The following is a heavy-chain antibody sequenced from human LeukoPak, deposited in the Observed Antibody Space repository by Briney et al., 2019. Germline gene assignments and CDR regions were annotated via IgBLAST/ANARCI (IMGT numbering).Heavy chain of an antibody. V-gene: IGHV1-2*06. CDR3: ARVGDGLNDAFDI. CDR2: INPNSGGT. CDR1: GYTFTGYY. D-gene: IGHD5-24*01. Sequence: ASVKVSCKASGYTFTGYYMNWVRLAPGQGREWMGRINPNSGGTNYAQKFQGRVTMTRDTSISTAYMELSRLRSDDTAVYYCARVGDGLNDAFDIWGRGTMVTVSS. J-gene: IGHJ3*02.